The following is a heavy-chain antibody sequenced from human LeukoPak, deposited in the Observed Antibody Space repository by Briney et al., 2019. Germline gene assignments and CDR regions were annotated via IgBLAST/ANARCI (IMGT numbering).Heavy chain of an antibody. CDR3: ARGGYYDSSGLSHFDY. CDR2: ITSSGSNI. CDR1: GAYGFTFSSFE. V-gene: IGHV3-48*03. Sequence: TGGSLRLSCAASGAYGFTFSSFEMNWVRQTPGKGLEWVSYITSSGSNIYYGASVKGRFTISRDNAKNSLYLQMNSLRAEDTAVYYCARGGYYDSSGLSHFDYWGQGTLVTVSS. D-gene: IGHD3-22*01. J-gene: IGHJ4*02.